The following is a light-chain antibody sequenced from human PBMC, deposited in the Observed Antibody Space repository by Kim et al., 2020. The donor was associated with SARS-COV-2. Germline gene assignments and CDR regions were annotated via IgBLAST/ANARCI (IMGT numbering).Light chain of an antibody. CDR1: QTISNW. J-gene: IGKJ2*01. CDR2: KAS. V-gene: IGKV1-5*03. CDR3: QQYSTYHT. Sequence: DIQMTQSPSTLSASVGDRVTITCRASQTISNWLAWYQQKPGKAPKLLIYKASNLQSGVPSRFSGSGSGTEFTLTVSSLQPDDFATYFCQQYSTYHTFGRGTKLEI.